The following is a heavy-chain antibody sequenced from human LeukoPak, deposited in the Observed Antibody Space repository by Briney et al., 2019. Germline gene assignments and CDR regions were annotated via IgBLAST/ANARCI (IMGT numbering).Heavy chain of an antibody. CDR2: INHSGST. CDR3: ARGGVWARVGATKYNWFDP. Sequence: SETLSLTCAVYDGSFSGYYWSWIRQPPGKGLEWIGEINHSGSTNHNPPLKSRVTISVDTSKNQFSLKLSSVTAADTAVYYCARGGVWARVGATKYNWFDPWGQGTLVTVSS. V-gene: IGHV4-34*01. J-gene: IGHJ5*02. D-gene: IGHD1-26*01. CDR1: DGSFSGYY.